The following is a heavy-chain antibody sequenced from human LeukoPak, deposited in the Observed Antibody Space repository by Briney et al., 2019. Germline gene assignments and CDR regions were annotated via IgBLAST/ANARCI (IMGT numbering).Heavy chain of an antibody. CDR3: ARVRTAYCGGDCYSSLDF. CDR2: ITSDGRST. Sequence: PGGSLILSCAASGFTFSIYWMHWVRQAPGKGLVWVSRITSDGRSTTYADSVKGRFTISRDNAKNTLYLQMNTLRVDDTAVYYCARVRTAYCGGDCYSSLDFWGQGTLVTVSS. D-gene: IGHD2-21*02. V-gene: IGHV3-74*01. CDR1: GFTFSIYW. J-gene: IGHJ4*02.